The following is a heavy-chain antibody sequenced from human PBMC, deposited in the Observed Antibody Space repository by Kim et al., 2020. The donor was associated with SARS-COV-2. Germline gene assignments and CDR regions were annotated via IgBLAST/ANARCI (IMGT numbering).Heavy chain of an antibody. CDR1: GYSFTSYW. CDR2: IDPSDSYT. CDR3: ARGVVPAASGYYYGMDV. Sequence: GESLKISCKGSGYSFTSYWISWVRQMPGKGLEWMGRIDPSDSYTNYSPSFQGHVTISADKSISTAYLQWSSLKASDTAMYYCARGVVPAASGYYYGMDVWGQGTTVTVSS. J-gene: IGHJ6*02. D-gene: IGHD2-2*01. V-gene: IGHV5-10-1*01.